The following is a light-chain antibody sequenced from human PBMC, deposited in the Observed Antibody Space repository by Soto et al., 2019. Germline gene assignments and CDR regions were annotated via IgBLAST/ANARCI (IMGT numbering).Light chain of an antibody. V-gene: IGLV1-44*01. CDR1: SSNIGSNT. CDR2: SNN. Sequence: QAVVTQPPSASGTPGQRVTISCSGSSSNIGSNTVNWYQQLPGTAPKLLIYSNNQRPSGVPDRFSGSKSGTSASLAISGLQSEDEADYYCAAWDDSLGGVFGTGTKLTVL. CDR3: AAWDDSLGGV. J-gene: IGLJ1*01.